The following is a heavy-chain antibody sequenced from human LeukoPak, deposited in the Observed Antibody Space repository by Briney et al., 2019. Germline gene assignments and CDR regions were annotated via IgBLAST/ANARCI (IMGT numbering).Heavy chain of an antibody. CDR3: AKDRVDSGSYFDY. V-gene: IGHV3-23*01. Sequence: GGSLRLSCAASGFTFSSYAMSWVRQASGKGLEWVSAISGSGGSTYYADSVKGRFTISRGNSKNTLYLQMNSLRAEDTAVYYCAKDRVDSGSYFDYWGQGTLVTVSS. CDR2: ISGSGGST. D-gene: IGHD1-26*01. J-gene: IGHJ4*02. CDR1: GFTFSSYA.